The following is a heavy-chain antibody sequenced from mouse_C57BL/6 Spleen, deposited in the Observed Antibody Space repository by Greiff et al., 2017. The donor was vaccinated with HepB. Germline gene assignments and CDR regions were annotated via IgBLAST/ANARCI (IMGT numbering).Heavy chain of an antibody. D-gene: IGHD1-1*01. Sequence: QVQLQQPGAELVKPGASVKLSCKASGYTFTSYWMHWVKQRPGQGLEWIGMIHPNSGSTNYNEKFKSKATLTVDKSSSTAYMQLSSLTSEDAAVYYCASATTVDYFDYWGQGTTLTVSS. CDR1: GYTFTSYW. CDR2: IHPNSGST. J-gene: IGHJ2*01. CDR3: ASATTVDYFDY. V-gene: IGHV1-64*01.